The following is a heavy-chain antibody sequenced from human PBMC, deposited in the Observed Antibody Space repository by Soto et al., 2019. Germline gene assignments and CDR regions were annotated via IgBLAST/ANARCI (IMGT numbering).Heavy chain of an antibody. V-gene: IGHV4-39*02. J-gene: IGHJ4*02. Sequence: SETLSLTCTVSGDSINSGTYSWGWIRQPPGKGLEDIGTIYYSGSTYYNPSLKSRVTISVDTSKNQFSLKLSTVTAADTAVYYCARDPSPRAWSYPGYWGQGTLVTVSS. CDR2: IYYSGST. D-gene: IGHD2-8*01. CDR3: ARDPSPRAWSYPGY. CDR1: GDSINSGTYS.